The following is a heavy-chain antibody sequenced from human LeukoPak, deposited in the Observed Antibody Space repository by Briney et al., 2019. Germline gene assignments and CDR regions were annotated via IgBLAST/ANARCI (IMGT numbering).Heavy chain of an antibody. J-gene: IGHJ4*02. D-gene: IGHD2-2*01. CDR1: GYTFTGYY. CDR3: ARLYCSSSSCYSDY. Sequence: ASVKVSCKASGYTFTGYYMHWVRQAPGQGLEWMGWINPNSGGTNYAQKFQGRVTMTRDTSISTAYMELSRLRSDDTAVYYCARLYCSSSSCYSDYWGQGTLVTVSS. V-gene: IGHV1-2*02. CDR2: INPNSGGT.